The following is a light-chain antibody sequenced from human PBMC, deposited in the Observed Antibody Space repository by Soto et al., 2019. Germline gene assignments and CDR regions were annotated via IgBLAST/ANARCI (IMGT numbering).Light chain of an antibody. CDR3: TSYTSRNTYF. Sequence: QSALTQPASVSASPGQSITISCTGTSSDVGGYNYVSWYQQHPGKAPKLIIYEVNNRPSGVSNRFSGSKSGNTASLTISGLQPDDEADYYCTSYTSRNTYFFGSGTKVTVL. CDR2: EVN. CDR1: SSDVGGYNY. J-gene: IGLJ1*01. V-gene: IGLV2-14*01.